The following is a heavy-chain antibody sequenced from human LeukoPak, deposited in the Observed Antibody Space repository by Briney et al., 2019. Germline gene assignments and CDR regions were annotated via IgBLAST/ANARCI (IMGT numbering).Heavy chain of an antibody. CDR2: IYYSGST. J-gene: IGHJ1*01. V-gene: IGHV4-59*01. CDR3: ARVGYYYDSSGYYFSEYFQH. D-gene: IGHD3-22*01. CDR1: GGSISSYY. Sequence: PSETLFLTCTVSGGSISSYYWSWIRQPPGKGLEWIGYIYYSGSTNYNPSLKSRVTISVDTSKNQFSLKLSSVTAADTAVYYCARVGYYYDSSGYYFSEYFQHWGQGTLVTVSS.